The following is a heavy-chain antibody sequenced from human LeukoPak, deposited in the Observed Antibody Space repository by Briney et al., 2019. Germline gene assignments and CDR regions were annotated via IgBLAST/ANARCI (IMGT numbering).Heavy chain of an antibody. Sequence: GGSLRLSCAASGFTFSSYSMNWVRQAPGKGLEWVSSISSSSSYIYYADSVKGRFTISRDNAKNSLYLQMNSLRAEDTAVYYCAKRLGTINSYYFDYWGQGTLVTVSS. CDR2: ISSSSSYI. J-gene: IGHJ4*02. V-gene: IGHV3-21*04. CDR3: AKRLGTINSYYFDY. CDR1: GFTFSSYS. D-gene: IGHD4/OR15-4a*01.